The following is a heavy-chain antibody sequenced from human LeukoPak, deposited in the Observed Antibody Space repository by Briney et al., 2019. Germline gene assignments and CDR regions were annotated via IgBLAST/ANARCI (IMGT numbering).Heavy chain of an antibody. CDR2: ISSSGSTI. CDR1: GFTFSSYE. CDR3: ARRPTRLDAFDI. Sequence: GGSLRLSCAASGFTFSSYEMNWVRQAPGKGLEWVSYISSSGSTIYYADSVKGRFTISRDNAKNSLYLQMNSLRAEDTAVYYCARRPTRLDAFDIWGQGTMVTVSS. J-gene: IGHJ3*02. V-gene: IGHV3-48*03.